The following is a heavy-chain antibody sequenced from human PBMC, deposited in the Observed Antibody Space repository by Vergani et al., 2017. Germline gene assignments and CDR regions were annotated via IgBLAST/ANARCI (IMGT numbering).Heavy chain of an antibody. J-gene: IGHJ5*02. V-gene: IGHV4-39*01. CDR3: ATHNYDFWSGYQNWFDP. CDR2: IYYSGST. D-gene: IGHD3-3*01. Sequence: QLQLQESGPGLVKPSETLSLTCTVSGGSISSSRYYWGWIRQPPGKGLEWIGSIYYSGSTYYNPSLKSRVTISVDTSKNQFSLKLSSVTAADTAVYYCATHNYDFWSGYQNWFDPWGQGTLVTVSS. CDR1: GGSISSSRYY.